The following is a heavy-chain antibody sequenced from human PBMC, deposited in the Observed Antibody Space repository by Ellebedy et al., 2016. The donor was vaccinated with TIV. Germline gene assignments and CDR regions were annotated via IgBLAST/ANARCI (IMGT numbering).Heavy chain of an antibody. V-gene: IGHV3-30*02. D-gene: IGHD2-21*01. Sequence: GESLKISCAASGFSFRYYGMYWVRQAPGKGLEWAAFIQYDGSDKHYSDSVKGRFTVSRDSSKNTLYLQMNSLRPGDTAVYYCAKLIQHTDRGAVDIWGQGTMVTVSS. CDR2: IQYDGSDK. CDR1: GFSFRYYG. CDR3: AKLIQHTDRGAVDI. J-gene: IGHJ3*02.